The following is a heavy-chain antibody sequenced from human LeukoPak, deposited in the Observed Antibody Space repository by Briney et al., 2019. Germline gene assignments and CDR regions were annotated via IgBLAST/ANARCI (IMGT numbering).Heavy chain of an antibody. CDR3: ARDRNYYDSSGYYYGFDY. Sequence: SETLSLTCTVSGGSISSYYWSWIRQPAGKGLEWIGRIYTSGSTNYNPSLKSRVTMSVDTSKNQFSLKLSSVTAADTAVYYCARDRNYYDSSGYYYGFDYWGQGTLVTVSS. D-gene: IGHD3-22*01. CDR2: IYTSGST. CDR1: GGSISSYY. J-gene: IGHJ4*02. V-gene: IGHV4-4*07.